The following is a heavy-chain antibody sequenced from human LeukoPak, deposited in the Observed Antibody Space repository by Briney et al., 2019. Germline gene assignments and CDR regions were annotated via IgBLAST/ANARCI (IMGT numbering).Heavy chain of an antibody. CDR3: VRVVAAGTYFDY. CDR1: GGTFSSYA. J-gene: IGHJ4*02. V-gene: IGHV1-69*06. D-gene: IGHD6-13*01. CDR2: VIPIFSTA. Sequence: ASVKVSCKASGGTFSSYAISWVRQAPGQGLAWMGGVIPIFSTANYAQKFQGRVTITADKSTSKAYMEVSSLRSEDTAVFYCVRVVAAGTYFDYWGQGTLVTVSS.